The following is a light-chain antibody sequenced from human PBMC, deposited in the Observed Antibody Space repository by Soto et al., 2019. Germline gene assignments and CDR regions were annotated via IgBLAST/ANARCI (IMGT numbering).Light chain of an antibody. CDR3: QQYNTYGYT. V-gene: IGKV1-5*03. Sequence: DIPMTQSPSTLSASVGDRVTITCRASQSVSSWLAWYQQKPGKAPKLLIYQASNLESGVPSRFSGSGSGTEFTLTISSLQPDDFATYYCQQYNTYGYTFGQGTKLEIK. CDR2: QAS. J-gene: IGKJ2*01. CDR1: QSVSSW.